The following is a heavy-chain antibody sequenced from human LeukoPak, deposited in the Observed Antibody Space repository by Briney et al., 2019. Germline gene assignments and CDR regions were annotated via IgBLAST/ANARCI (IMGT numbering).Heavy chain of an antibody. D-gene: IGHD4-17*01. CDR3: AIHDYGDRDAFDI. Sequence: SQTLSLTCTVSGGSISSGTYYWSWIRQPAGKGLEWIGRIYSSGSTSYNPSLESRVTISVDTSKHRFSLKLSSVTAADTAVYYCAIHDYGDRDAFDIWGQGTMVTVSS. CDR2: IYSSGST. CDR1: GGSISSGTYY. V-gene: IGHV4-61*02. J-gene: IGHJ3*02.